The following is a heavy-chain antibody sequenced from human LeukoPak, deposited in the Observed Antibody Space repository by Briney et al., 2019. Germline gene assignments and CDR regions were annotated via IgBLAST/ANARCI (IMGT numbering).Heavy chain of an antibody. Sequence: SETLSLTCTVSGGSISSYYWGWIRQPPGKGLEWIGNIYYDGSTYYNPSLKSRVAISVDTSKNQFSLKLSSVTAADTAVFYCARLGSVTIFGIIIQYYFDFWGQGTLVPVSS. J-gene: IGHJ4*02. V-gene: IGHV4-39*01. CDR1: GGSISSYY. CDR2: IYYDGST. CDR3: ARLGSVTIFGIIIQYYFDF. D-gene: IGHD3-3*01.